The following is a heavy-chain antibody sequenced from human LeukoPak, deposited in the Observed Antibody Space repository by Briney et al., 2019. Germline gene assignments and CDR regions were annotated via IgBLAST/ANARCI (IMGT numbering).Heavy chain of an antibody. D-gene: IGHD6-13*01. CDR2: ISAYNGNT. CDR1: GGTFSSYA. J-gene: IGHJ3*02. CDR3: AREQQLYAFDI. V-gene: IGHV1-18*01. Sequence: ASVKVSCKASGGTFSSYAISWVRQAPGQGLEWMGWISAYNGNTNYAQKLQGRVTMTTDTSTSTAYMGLRSLRSDDTAVYYCAREQQLYAFDIWGQGTMVTVSS.